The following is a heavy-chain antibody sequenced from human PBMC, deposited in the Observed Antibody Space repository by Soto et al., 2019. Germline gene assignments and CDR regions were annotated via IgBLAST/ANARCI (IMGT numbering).Heavy chain of an antibody. CDR1: GYNFPDYW. J-gene: IGHJ6*02. CDR3: ARQISNFRYYYYEMDF. D-gene: IGHD4-4*01. Sequence: GESLKISCKGLGYNFPDYWIAWVRQMPGKGLEYMGIIYPGDSDTRYSPSFQGQVTISADKSISTAYLQWNSLEASDTAMYYCARQISNFRYYYYEMDFWGQGPTVTLAS. V-gene: IGHV5-51*01. CDR2: IYPGDSDT.